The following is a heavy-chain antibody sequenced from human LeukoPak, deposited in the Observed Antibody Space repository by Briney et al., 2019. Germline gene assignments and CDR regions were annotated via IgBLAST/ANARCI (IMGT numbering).Heavy chain of an antibody. CDR2: IIPILGIA. Sequence: EASVKVSCKASGGTFSSYAISWVRQAPGQGLEWMGRIIPILGIANYAQKFQGRVTITADKSTSTAYMELSSLRSEDTAVYYCARGGKIQLWSYFDYWGQGTLVTVSS. CDR3: ARGGKIQLWSYFDY. D-gene: IGHD5-18*01. J-gene: IGHJ4*02. CDR1: GGTFSSYA. V-gene: IGHV1-69*04.